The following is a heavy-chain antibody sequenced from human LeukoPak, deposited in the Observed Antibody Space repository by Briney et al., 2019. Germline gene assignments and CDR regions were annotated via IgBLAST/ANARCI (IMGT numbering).Heavy chain of an antibody. Sequence: GGSLRPSCAASGFTFSSYWMSWVRQAPGKGLEGVAKIKQDGSEKYYVDSVKGRFTISRDNAKNSLYLQMNSLRAEDTAVYYCAPSRTLDYWGQGTLVTVSS. J-gene: IGHJ4*02. V-gene: IGHV3-7*01. D-gene: IGHD2-2*01. CDR3: APSRTLDY. CDR1: GFTFSSYW. CDR2: IKQDGSEK.